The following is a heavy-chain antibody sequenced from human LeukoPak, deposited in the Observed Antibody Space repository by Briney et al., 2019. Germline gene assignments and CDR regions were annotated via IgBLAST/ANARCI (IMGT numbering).Heavy chain of an antibody. D-gene: IGHD3-10*01. Sequence: GSLRLSCAASGFTFSSYAMSWVRQPPGKGLEWIGSIYYSGNTYSNPSLKSRVTISVDTSKNHFSLKLSSVTAADTAVYYCATWRLWFGELLSNWFDPWGQGTLVTVSS. J-gene: IGHJ5*02. CDR3: ATWRLWFGELLSNWFDP. CDR2: IYYSGNT. V-gene: IGHV4-39*02. CDR1: GFTFSSYA.